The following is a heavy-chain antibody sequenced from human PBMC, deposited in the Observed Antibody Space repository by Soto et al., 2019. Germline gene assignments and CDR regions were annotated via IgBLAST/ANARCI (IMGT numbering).Heavy chain of an antibody. CDR2: ISGSGGST. V-gene: IGHV3-23*01. J-gene: IGHJ6*04. Sequence: GGSLRLSCAASGFTFSSYAMSWVRQAPGKGLEWVSAISGSGGSTYYADSVKGRFTISRDNSKNTLYLQMNSLRAEDTAVYYCAKLGYCSVGSCYSLAVDVWGKGTTVTVSS. D-gene: IGHD2-15*01. CDR1: GFTFSSYA. CDR3: AKLGYCSVGSCYSLAVDV.